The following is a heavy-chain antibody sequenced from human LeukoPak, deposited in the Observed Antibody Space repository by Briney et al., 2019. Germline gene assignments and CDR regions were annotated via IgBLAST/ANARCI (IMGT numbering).Heavy chain of an antibody. Sequence: PSETLSLTCTVSGGSISSYYWSWIRQAPGKGLEWVSAISGSGGSTYYADSVKGRFTISRDNSKNTLYLQMNSLRAEDTAVYYCAKEPPRGHIPYYYDSSGTPRGYWGQGTLVTVSS. CDR3: AKEPPRGHIPYYYDSSGTPRGY. CDR2: ISGSGGST. CDR1: GGSISSYY. D-gene: IGHD3-22*01. J-gene: IGHJ4*02. V-gene: IGHV3-23*01.